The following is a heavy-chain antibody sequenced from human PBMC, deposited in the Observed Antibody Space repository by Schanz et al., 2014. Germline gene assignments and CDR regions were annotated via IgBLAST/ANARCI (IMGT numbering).Heavy chain of an antibody. CDR2: IKQDESER. V-gene: IGHV3-7*01. CDR1: RFAFSNCG. D-gene: IGHD3-10*01. J-gene: IGHJ4*02. CDR3: ARATYYHVSGSYYGNFDS. Sequence: AQLVESGGGVVQPGGSLRLSCAASRFAFSNCGMHWVRQAPGKGLEWVANIKQDESERSYVDSVKGRFTISRDNAKNSLYLQMNSLRAEDTAVYYCARATYYHVSGSYYGNFDSWGQGTLVTVSS.